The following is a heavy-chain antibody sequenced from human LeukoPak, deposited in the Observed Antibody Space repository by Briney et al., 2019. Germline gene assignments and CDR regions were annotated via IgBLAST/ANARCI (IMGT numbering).Heavy chain of an antibody. D-gene: IGHD3-22*01. CDR2: ISSSGSTI. CDR3: ARKASYYYDSSGYYP. CDR1: GFTFSDYY. V-gene: IGHV3-11*01. J-gene: IGHJ5*02. Sequence: PGGSLRLSCAASGFTFSDYYMSWLRQAPGKGLEWVSYISSSGSTIYYADSVKGRFTISRDNAKNSLYLQMNSLRAEDTAVYYCARKASYYYDSSGYYPWGQGTLVTVSS.